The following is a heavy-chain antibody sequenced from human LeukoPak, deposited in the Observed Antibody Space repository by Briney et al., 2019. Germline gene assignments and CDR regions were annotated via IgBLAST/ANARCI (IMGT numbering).Heavy chain of an antibody. V-gene: IGHV3-23*01. CDR2: ISSGSGGST. J-gene: IGHJ4*02. D-gene: IGHD3-22*01. CDR3: AKDGDSGDTNGYPSWFDF. CDR1: GFTFSSYA. Sequence: SGGSLRLSCAASGFTFSSYAMSWVRQAPGKGLEWVSAISSGSGGSTYYADSVKGRFTISRVNSKDSLYLQMNSLRAADTAIYYCAKDGDSGDTNGYPSWFDFWGQGILVTVSS.